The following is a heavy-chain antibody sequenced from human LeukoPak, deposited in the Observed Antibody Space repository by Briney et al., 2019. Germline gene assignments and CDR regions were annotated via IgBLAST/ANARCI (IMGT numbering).Heavy chain of an antibody. V-gene: IGHV4-34*01. CDR2: INHSGST. D-gene: IGHD2-8*01. Sequence: SETLSLTCAVYGGSFSGYYWSWIRQPPGKGLEWIGEINHSGSTNYNPSLKSQVTISVDTSKNQFSLKLSSVTAADTAVYYCAREEKDRAYVDDYWGQGTLVTVSS. J-gene: IGHJ4*02. CDR1: GGSFSGYY. CDR3: AREEKDRAYVDDY.